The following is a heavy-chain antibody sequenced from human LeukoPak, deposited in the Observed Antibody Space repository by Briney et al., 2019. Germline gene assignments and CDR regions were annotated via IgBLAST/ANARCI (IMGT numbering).Heavy chain of an antibody. V-gene: IGHV4-30-2*01. J-gene: IGHJ4*02. CDR3: ARVNRSYYDLFALVIDY. CDR2: IYHSGST. D-gene: IGHD3-9*01. CDR1: GGSISSGGYY. Sequence: SQTLSLTCTVSGGSISSGGYYWSWIRQPPGKGLEWIGYIYHSGSTYYNPSLKSRVTISVDRSKNQFSLKLSSVTAADTAVYYCARVNRSYYDLFALVIDYWGQGTLVTVSS.